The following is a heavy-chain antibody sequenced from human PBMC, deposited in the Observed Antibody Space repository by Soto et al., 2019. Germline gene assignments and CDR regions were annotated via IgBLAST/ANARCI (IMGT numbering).Heavy chain of an antibody. CDR1: GGTFSSYA. J-gene: IGHJ4*02. CDR2: IIPIFGTA. D-gene: IGHD2-15*01. V-gene: IGHV1-69*13. Sequence: SVKVSCKASGGTFSSYAISWVRQAPGQGLEWTGGIIPIFGTANYAQKFQGRVTITADESTSTAYMELSSLRSEDTAVYYCAREGRWYQYFDYWGQGTLVTVSS. CDR3: AREGRWYQYFDY.